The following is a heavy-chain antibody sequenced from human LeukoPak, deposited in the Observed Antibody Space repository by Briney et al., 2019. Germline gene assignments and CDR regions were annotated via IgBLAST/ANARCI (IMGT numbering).Heavy chain of an antibody. Sequence: SETLSLTCTVSGGSISSYYWSWIRQPPGKGLEWIGYIYYSGSTNYNPSLKSRVTISVDTSKNQFSLKLSSVTAADTAVYYCARRDMLKDAFDIWGQGTMVTVSS. CDR1: GGSISSYY. CDR3: ARRDMLKDAFDI. V-gene: IGHV4-59*01. D-gene: IGHD2-8*01. J-gene: IGHJ3*02. CDR2: IYYSGST.